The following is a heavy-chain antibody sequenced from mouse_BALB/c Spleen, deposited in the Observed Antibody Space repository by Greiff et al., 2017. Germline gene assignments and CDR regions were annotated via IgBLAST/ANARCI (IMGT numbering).Heavy chain of an antibody. CDR2: INPYNGAT. J-gene: IGHJ2*01. Sequence: EVQGVESGPELVKPGASVKISCKASGYSFTGYYMHWVKQSHVKSLEWIGRINPYNGATSYNQNFKDKASLTVDKSSSTAYMELHSLTSEDSAVYYCAREELTGTGYFDYWGQGTTLTVSS. D-gene: IGHD4-1*01. CDR3: AREELTGTGYFDY. V-gene: IGHV1-31*01. CDR1: GYSFTGYY.